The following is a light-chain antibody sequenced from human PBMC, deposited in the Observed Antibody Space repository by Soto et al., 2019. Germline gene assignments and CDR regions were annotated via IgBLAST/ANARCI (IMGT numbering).Light chain of an antibody. J-gene: IGKJ2*01. CDR1: QSIGFW. V-gene: IGKV1-5*03. Sequence: DIQMTQSPSTLSASVGDRVTITCRASQSIGFWLAWFQQKPGKAPNLLIYKASALESGVPLRFSGSGSGTQFTLTISNLQPYDFASYYRQQYHSYPLTFGQGTKLEIK. CDR3: QQYHSYPLT. CDR2: KAS.